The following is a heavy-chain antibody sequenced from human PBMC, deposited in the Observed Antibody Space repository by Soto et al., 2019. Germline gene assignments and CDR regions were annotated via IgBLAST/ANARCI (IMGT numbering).Heavy chain of an antibody. CDR1: GFTFSSYW. CDR3: TRDIGGRGAY. D-gene: IGHD3-16*01. J-gene: IGHJ4*02. CDR2: INEYGSVI. V-gene: IGHV3-74*01. Sequence: DVQLVESGGGLVRPGGSLRLSCAASGFTFSSYWMHWVRQVPGKGLVWVSRINEYGSVINYADSVKGRFTIFRDNSKNTLYLEMNGLRAEDAAVYYCTRDIGGRGAYWGQGTLVTVSS.